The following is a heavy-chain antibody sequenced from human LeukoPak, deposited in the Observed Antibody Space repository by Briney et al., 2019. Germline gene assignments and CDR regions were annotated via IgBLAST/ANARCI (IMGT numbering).Heavy chain of an antibody. V-gene: IGHV3-33*08. D-gene: IGHD5-18*01. CDR1: GFTFSSYA. Sequence: GGSLRLSCAASGFTFSSYATHWVRQAPGKGLEWVAVIWYDGSNKYYADSVKGRFTISRDNSKNTLYLQMNSLRAEDTAVYYCARDRGYSYGLGYFQHWGQGTLVTVSS. CDR3: ARDRGYSYGLGYFQH. CDR2: IWYDGSNK. J-gene: IGHJ1*01.